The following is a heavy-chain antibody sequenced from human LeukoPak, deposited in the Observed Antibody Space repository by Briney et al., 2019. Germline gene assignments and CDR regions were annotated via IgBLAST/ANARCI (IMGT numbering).Heavy chain of an antibody. V-gene: IGHV1-2*02. CDR1: GYTFTDYY. D-gene: IGHD3-10*01. Sequence: ASVKVSCKASGYTFTDYYMHWARQAPGQGLEWMGWINPNSGDTNYAQKFQGSVTMTTDTSTSTAYMELRSLRSDDTAVYYCARDLGSGSYYNNYWGQGTLVTVSS. CDR2: INPNSGDT. J-gene: IGHJ4*02. CDR3: ARDLGSGSYYNNY.